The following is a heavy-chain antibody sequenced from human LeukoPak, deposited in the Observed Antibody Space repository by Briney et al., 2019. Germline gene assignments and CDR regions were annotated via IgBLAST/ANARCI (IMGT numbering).Heavy chain of an antibody. J-gene: IGHJ6*03. D-gene: IGHD2-2*01. CDR3: ATALLSHRRYYYYYMDV. Sequence: ASVKVSCKVSGYTLTELSMHWVRQAPGKGLEWMGGFDPEDGETIYAQKFQGRVTMTEDTSTDTAYMELSSLRSEDTAVYYCATALLSHRRYYYYYMDVWGKGTTVTVSS. V-gene: IGHV1-24*01. CDR2: FDPEDGET. CDR1: GYTLTELS.